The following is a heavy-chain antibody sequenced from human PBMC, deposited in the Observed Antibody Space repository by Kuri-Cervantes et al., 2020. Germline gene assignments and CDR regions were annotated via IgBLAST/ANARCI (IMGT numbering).Heavy chain of an antibody. CDR1: GFTVSSNY. CDR2: ISYDGSNK. V-gene: IGHV3-30*03. CDR3: ARDRFSCSGTSCRLYYYYYGMDV. D-gene: IGHD2-2*01. J-gene: IGHJ6*02. Sequence: GESLKISCAASGFTVSSNYMSWVRQAPGKGLEWVAVISYDGSNKYYADSVKGRFTISRDNSKNTLYLQMNSLRAEDTAVYYCARDRFSCSGTSCRLYYYYYGMDVWGQGTTVTVSS.